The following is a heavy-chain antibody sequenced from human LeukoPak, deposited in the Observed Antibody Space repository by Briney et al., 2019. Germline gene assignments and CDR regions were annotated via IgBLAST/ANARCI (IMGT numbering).Heavy chain of an antibody. J-gene: IGHJ4*02. V-gene: IGHV1-2*02. CDR1: GCTFTGYY. Sequence: ASVKVSCKASGCTFTGYYMHWVRQAPGQGLEWMGWINPNSGGTNYAQKFQGRVTMTRDTSISTAYMELSRLRSDDTAVYYCARARIAAAGGGFDYWGQGTLVTVSS. CDR2: INPNSGGT. D-gene: IGHD6-13*01. CDR3: ARARIAAAGGGFDY.